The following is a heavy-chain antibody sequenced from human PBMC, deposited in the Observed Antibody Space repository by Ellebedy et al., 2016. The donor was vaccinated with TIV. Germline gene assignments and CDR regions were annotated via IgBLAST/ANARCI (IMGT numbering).Heavy chain of an antibody. CDR3: ARWFGELLYVRWFDP. Sequence: SETLSLTCTVTGASIRSSSYYWSCIRQPPGKGIDWLASIYYTGSTDYNPSLKSRVAISEDTSKNQFSLRLSSVNAADTAVYYCARWFGELLYVRWFDPWGQGTLVTVSS. J-gene: IGHJ5*02. CDR1: GASIRSSSYY. CDR2: IYYTGST. V-gene: IGHV4-39*01. D-gene: IGHD3-10*01.